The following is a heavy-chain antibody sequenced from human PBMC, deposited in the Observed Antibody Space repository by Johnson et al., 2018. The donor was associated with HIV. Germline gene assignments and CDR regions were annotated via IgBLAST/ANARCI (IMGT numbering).Heavy chain of an antibody. CDR2: IKQAGSEK. V-gene: IGHV3-7*02. J-gene: IGHJ3*02. Sequence: EVQLVESGGGLVQPGGSLRLSCAASGFTFSSYWMSWVRQAPGKGLEWVANIKQAGSEKYYVDSVKGRFTISRDNAKNSLYLQMNSLRAEDTAVYYCARGYYYDSSGSTAGAFDIWGQGTMVTVSS. D-gene: IGHD3-22*01. CDR3: ARGYYYDSSGSTAGAFDI. CDR1: GFTFSSYW.